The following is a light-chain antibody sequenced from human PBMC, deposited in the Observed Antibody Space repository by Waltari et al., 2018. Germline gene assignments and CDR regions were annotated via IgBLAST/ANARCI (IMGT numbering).Light chain of an antibody. CDR1: QSVTSN. CDR2: GAS. CDR3: QQYDNWPPT. V-gene: IGKV3-15*01. J-gene: IGKJ4*01. Sequence: EVVMTQSPAMASVSPGESAALFCRASQSVTSNVAWYQQKPGQAPRLLLYGASTRATGVPVRFSGSGSGTEFTLTISSLQSEDFAVYYCQQYDNWPPTFGGGAKVEIK.